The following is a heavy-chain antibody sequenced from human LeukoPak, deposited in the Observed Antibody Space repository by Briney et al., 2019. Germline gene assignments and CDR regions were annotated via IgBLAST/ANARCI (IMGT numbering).Heavy chain of an antibody. V-gene: IGHV4-59*08. CDR1: GGSISSYY. D-gene: IGHD6-19*01. J-gene: IGHJ4*02. CDR3: ARHWGQYSSGRQHFDY. Sequence: SETLSLTCTVSGGSISSYYWSWIRQPPGKGLEWIGDIYYSGNTNYNTSLKSRVTISVDSSKNQFSLKLSSVTAADTAVYYCARHWGQYSSGRQHFDYWGQGTLVTVSS. CDR2: IYYSGNT.